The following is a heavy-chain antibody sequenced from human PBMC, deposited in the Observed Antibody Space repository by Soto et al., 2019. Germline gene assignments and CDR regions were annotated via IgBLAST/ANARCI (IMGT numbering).Heavy chain of an antibody. J-gene: IGHJ4*02. CDR3: ARGYYYPHGFSTLAY. Sequence: SVKVSCKASGGTFSSYAISWVRQSPGQGLEWMGGIIPIFGTANYAQKFQGRVTITADKSTSTAYMELSSLRSEDTAVYYCARGYYYPHGFSTLAYWVQGTLVTVSS. V-gene: IGHV1-69*06. D-gene: IGHD3-22*01. CDR1: GGTFSSYA. CDR2: IIPIFGTA.